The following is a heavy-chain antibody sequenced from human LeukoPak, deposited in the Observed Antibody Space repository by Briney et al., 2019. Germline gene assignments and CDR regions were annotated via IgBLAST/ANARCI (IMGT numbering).Heavy chain of an antibody. CDR1: RDNLASYW. D-gene: IGHD4-11*01. J-gene: IGHJ4*02. V-gene: IGHV5-51*01. CDR2: IYPGDSDT. Sequence: ESLKISCRVFRDNLASYWIGWVRQMSGKGLEWMGIIYPGDSDTRYSPSFQGQVTISADKSISTAYLQWSSLKASDTAMYYCVTRVGNSKYDYWGQGTLVTVSS. CDR3: VTRVGNSKYDY.